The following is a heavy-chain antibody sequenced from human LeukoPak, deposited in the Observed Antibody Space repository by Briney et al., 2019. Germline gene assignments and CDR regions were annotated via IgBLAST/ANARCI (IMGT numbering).Heavy chain of an antibody. Sequence: SETLSLTCTVSGDSISSGGYYWGWIRQPPGKGLEWFGTIYYSGSNYYNPSFESRVTISVDTSKNQFSLKLNSVTAADTAVYYCARRGPGGDSSGYYYFDYWGQGTLVTVSS. CDR2: IYYSGSN. D-gene: IGHD3-22*01. CDR1: GDSISSGGYY. J-gene: IGHJ4*02. CDR3: ARRGPGGDSSGYYYFDY. V-gene: IGHV4-39*01.